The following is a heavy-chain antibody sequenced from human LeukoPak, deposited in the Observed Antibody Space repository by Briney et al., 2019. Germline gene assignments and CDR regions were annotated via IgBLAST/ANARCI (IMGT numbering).Heavy chain of an antibody. CDR2: IYYSGST. CDR1: GGSISSYY. J-gene: IGHJ3*02. CDR3: ARVPDAFDI. V-gene: IGHV4-59*01. Sequence: SETLSLTCTVSGGSISSYYWSWIRQPPGKGLEWIGYIYYSGSTNYNPSLKSRVTISVDTSKNQFPPKLSSVTAADTAVYYCARVPDAFDIRGQGTMVTVSS.